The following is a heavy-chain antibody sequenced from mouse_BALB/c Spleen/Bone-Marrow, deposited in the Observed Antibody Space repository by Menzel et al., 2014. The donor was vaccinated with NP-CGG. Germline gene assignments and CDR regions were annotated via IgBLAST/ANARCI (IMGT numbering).Heavy chain of an antibody. J-gene: IGHJ2*01. CDR1: GFTFSKNW. V-gene: IGHV6-6*02. CDR2: IRLKSNNYAK. Sequence: EVQLQQSGGGLVQPGGSMKLSCVASGFTFSKNWMNWVRQSPEKGLEWVAEIRLKSNNYAKRYAESVKGRFTISRDDSKSSVYLQMNNLRAEDTGIYYCTRGTAATRASYFDYWGQGTTLTVSS. D-gene: IGHD1-2*01. CDR3: TRGTAATRASYFDY.